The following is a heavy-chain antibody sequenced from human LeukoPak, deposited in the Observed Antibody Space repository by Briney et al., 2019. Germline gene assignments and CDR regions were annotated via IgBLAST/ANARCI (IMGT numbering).Heavy chain of an antibody. J-gene: IGHJ4*02. CDR2: IRSKADSYAT. CDR1: GFTFSGSA. D-gene: IGHD6-19*01. V-gene: IGHV3-73*01. Sequence: GGSLRLSCAASGFTFSGSAMHWVRQASGKGPEWVGRIRSKADSYATAYAASVKGRFTISRDDSKNTAYLQMNSLKTEDTAVYFCTISISVPGTDYWGQGILVTVSS. CDR3: TISISVPGTDY.